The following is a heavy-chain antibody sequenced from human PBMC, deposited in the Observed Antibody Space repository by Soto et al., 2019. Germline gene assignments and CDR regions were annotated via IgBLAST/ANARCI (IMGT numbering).Heavy chain of an antibody. J-gene: IGHJ4*02. CDR1: GGSISSGGYY. V-gene: IGHV4-31*03. CDR2: IYYSGST. CDR3: ARVISSRDEYFDY. Sequence: LSLTCTVSGGSISSGGYYWSWIRQHPGKGLEWIGYIYYSGSTYYNPSLKSRVTISVDTSKNQFSLKLSSVTAADTAVYYCARVISSRDEYFDYWGQGTVVTVSS. D-gene: IGHD2-2*01.